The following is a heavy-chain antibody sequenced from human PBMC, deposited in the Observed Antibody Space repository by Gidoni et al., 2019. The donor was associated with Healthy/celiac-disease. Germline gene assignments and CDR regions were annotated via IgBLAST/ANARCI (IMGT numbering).Heavy chain of an antibody. CDR3: ARDVSECSSTSCYVGYFDY. V-gene: IGHV3-48*02. Sequence: EVQLVESGGGLVQPGGSLRLSCAASGFTFSSYSMNWVRQAPGKGLEWVSYISSSSSTIYYADSVKGRFTISRDNAKNSLYLQMNSLRDEDTAVYYCARDVSECSSTSCYVGYFDYWGQGTLVTVSS. J-gene: IGHJ4*02. CDR2: ISSSSSTI. CDR1: GFTFSSYS. D-gene: IGHD2-2*01.